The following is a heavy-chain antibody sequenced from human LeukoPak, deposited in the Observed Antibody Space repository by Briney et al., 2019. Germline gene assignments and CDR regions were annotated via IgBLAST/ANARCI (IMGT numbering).Heavy chain of an antibody. CDR1: GFTFSSYG. V-gene: IGHV3-30*18. Sequence: PGGSLRLSCAASGFTFSSYGMHLVRQAPGKGLEWVAVISYDGSNKYYADSVKGRFTISRDNSKNTLYLQMNSLRAEDTAVYYCAKDRVMGYSYGNYFDYWGQGTLVTVSS. CDR3: AKDRVMGYSYGNYFDY. J-gene: IGHJ4*02. D-gene: IGHD5-18*01. CDR2: ISYDGSNK.